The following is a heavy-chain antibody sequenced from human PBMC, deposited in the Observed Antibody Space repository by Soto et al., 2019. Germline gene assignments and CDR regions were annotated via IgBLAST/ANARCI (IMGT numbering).Heavy chain of an antibody. CDR2: IYYSGST. D-gene: IGHD2-15*01. CDR1: CCSIRSGDYY. Sequence: SLPCTVSCCSIRSGDYYWSWIRQPPGKGLEWIGYIYYSGSTYYNPSLKSRVTISVDTSKNQFSLKLNSVTAADTAVYYCARCCSGGSCYVGLYWGQGTLVTVSS. CDR3: ARCCSGGSCYVGLY. V-gene: IGHV4-30-4*01. J-gene: IGHJ4*02.